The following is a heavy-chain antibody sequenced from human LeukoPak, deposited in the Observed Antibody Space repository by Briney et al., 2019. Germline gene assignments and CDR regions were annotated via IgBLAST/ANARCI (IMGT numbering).Heavy chain of an antibody. CDR2: IIPIFGTA. CDR3: AGTPVLMVYATSDY. Sequence: ASVKVSCKASGGTFSSYAISWVLQAPGQGLEWMGGIIPIFGTANYAQKFQGRVTITTDESTSTAYMELSSLRSEDTAVYYCAGTPVLMVYATSDYWGQGTLVTVSS. V-gene: IGHV1-69*05. J-gene: IGHJ4*02. CDR1: GGTFSSYA. D-gene: IGHD2-8*01.